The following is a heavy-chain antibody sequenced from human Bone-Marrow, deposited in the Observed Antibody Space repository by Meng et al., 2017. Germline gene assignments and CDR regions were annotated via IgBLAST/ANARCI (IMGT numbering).Heavy chain of an antibody. CDR1: GYTFASYW. D-gene: IGHD3-10*01. J-gene: IGHJ4*02. V-gene: IGHV5-51*01. Sequence: GESLKISCQGSGYTFASYWIAWVRQMPGKGLEWMGIIYPGDSDTRYSPSFQGQVTISADKSISTAYLQRGSLKASDTAIYYCAKWGGFEDRRGFDYWGQGTLVTVSS. CDR3: AKWGGFEDRRGFDY. CDR2: IYPGDSDT.